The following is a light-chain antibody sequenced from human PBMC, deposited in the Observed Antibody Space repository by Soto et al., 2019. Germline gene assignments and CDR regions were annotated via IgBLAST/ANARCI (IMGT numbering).Light chain of an antibody. CDR3: CSYAGDYTFV. J-gene: IGLJ1*01. V-gene: IGLV2-11*01. CDR2: DVI. CDR1: SSDVGVYNY. Sequence: QSALIQPGSVSGSPGESVTISCTGTSSDVGVYNYVSWYRQHPGKAPKLMIYDVITRPSGVPDRISGSKSGNTASLTISGLQAEDEADYYCCSYAGDYTFVFGTGTKLTV.